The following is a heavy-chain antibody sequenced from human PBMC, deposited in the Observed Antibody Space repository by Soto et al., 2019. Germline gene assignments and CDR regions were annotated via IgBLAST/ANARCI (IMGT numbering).Heavy chain of an antibody. V-gene: IGHV3-33*01. D-gene: IGHD5-12*01. CDR1: GFTFSSYG. CDR3: ARDSGNDLHDY. CDR2: IWFDGSHK. J-gene: IGHJ4*02. Sequence: GGSLRLSCAASGFTFSSYGMHWVRQAPGKGLEWVAVIWFDGSHKYYADSVKGRFTISRDNSKNMLFLQMNSLRAEDTAVYYCARDSGNDLHDYWGQGTLVTVSS.